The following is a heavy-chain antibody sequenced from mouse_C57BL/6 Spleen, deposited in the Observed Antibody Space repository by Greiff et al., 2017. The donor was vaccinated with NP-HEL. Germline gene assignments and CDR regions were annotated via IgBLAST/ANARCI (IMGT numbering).Heavy chain of an antibody. J-gene: IGHJ4*01. CDR1: GYTFTSYW. Sequence: QVQLQQPGAELVRPGSSVKLSCKASGYTFTSYWMDWVKQRPGQGLEWIGNIYPSDSETHYNQKFKDKATLTVDKSSSTAYMQLSSLTSEDSAVYYCARGYDYHEGGAMDYWGQGTSVTVSS. V-gene: IGHV1-61*01. CDR3: ARGYDYHEGGAMDY. D-gene: IGHD2-4*01. CDR2: IYPSDSET.